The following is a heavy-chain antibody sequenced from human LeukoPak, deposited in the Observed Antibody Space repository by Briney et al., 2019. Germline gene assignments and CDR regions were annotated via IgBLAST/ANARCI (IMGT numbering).Heavy chain of an antibody. Sequence: ASVTVSCMASGYTFTSYGISWVRQAPGQGLEGMGWISAYNGNTNYAQKFQGRVTMTTDTSTSTAYMELRSLRSDDTAVYYCARDSRYDEGYWGQGTLVTVSS. V-gene: IGHV1-18*01. J-gene: IGHJ4*02. CDR1: GYTFTSYG. CDR2: ISAYNGNT. CDR3: ARDSRYDEGY. D-gene: IGHD5-12*01.